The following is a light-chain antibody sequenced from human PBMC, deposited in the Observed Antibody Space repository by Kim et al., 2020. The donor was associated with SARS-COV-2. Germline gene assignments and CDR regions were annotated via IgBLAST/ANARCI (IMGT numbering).Light chain of an antibody. CDR3: QESYSTLYT. J-gene: IGKJ2*01. CDR1: NSITNY. Sequence: SASVGDRVTISCRSSNSITNYVNWYQQRPGKAPSLLIFDASTLQNGVPSRFIGSGSGTDFTLTIASLQPEDFATYFCQESYSTLYTFGQGTKLEI. V-gene: IGKV1-39*01. CDR2: DAS.